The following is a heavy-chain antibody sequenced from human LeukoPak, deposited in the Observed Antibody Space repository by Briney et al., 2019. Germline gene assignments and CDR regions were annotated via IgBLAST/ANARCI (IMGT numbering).Heavy chain of an antibody. CDR1: GGSISSGGYS. D-gene: IGHD3-3*01. CDR2: IYHSGST. CDR3: ARDRSGIGIDY. J-gene: IGHJ4*02. V-gene: IGHV4-30-2*01. Sequence: SETLSLTCAVSGGSISSGGYSWSWIRQPPGKGLEWIGYIYHSGSTYYNPSLKSRVTISVDRSKNQFSLKLSSVTAADTAVYYCARDRSGIGIDYWGQGTLVTVSS.